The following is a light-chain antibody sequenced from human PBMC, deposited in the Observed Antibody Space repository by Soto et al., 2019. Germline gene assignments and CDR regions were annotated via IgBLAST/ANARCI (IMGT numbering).Light chain of an antibody. CDR3: SSWTAKNTVA. CDR1: SSDIGGYNY. J-gene: IGLJ2*01. CDR2: DIF. Sequence: QSALTQPASVSGSPGQSITISSTGSSSDIGGYNYVSWYQPHPGKVPKLIIYDIFNRPSGISDRFSGSKSANTASLTISGLQADDEADYFCSSWTAKNTVAVGGGTKLTVL. V-gene: IGLV2-14*03.